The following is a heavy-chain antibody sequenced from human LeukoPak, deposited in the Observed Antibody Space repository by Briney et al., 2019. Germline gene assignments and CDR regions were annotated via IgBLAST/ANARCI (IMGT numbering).Heavy chain of an antibody. V-gene: IGHV4-34*01. CDR2: IYYSGST. Sequence: SETLSLTCAVYGGSFSGYYWSWIRQPPGKGLEWIGSIYYSGSTYYNPSLKSRVTISVDTSKNQFSLKLSSVTAADTAVYYCARHVLLRITIFGVVINNWFDPWGQGTLVTVSS. CDR3: ARHVLLRITIFGVVINNWFDP. J-gene: IGHJ5*02. D-gene: IGHD3-3*01. CDR1: GGSFSGYY.